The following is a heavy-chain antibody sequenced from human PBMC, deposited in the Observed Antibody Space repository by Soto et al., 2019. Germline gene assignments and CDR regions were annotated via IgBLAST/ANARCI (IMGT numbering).Heavy chain of an antibody. Sequence: QVQLQESGPGLVKPSQTLSLTCTVSGGSISSGDYYWSWIRQPPGKGLEWIGYLYYSGSTYYNPYLKSRVTISVDTSTNQFSLKLSSVTAADTAVYYCAGVHVYTAMAVESWGQGTLVTVSS. CDR3: AGVHVYTAMAVES. D-gene: IGHD5-18*01. J-gene: IGHJ4*02. CDR2: LYYSGST. V-gene: IGHV4-30-4*01. CDR1: GGSISSGDYY.